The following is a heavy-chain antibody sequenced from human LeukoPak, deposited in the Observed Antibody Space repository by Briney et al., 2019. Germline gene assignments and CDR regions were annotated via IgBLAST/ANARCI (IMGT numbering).Heavy chain of an antibody. CDR1: GCSSSSSNW. J-gene: IGHJ3*02. V-gene: IGHV4-4*02. CDR2: NYHSAST. D-gene: IGHD1-26*01. CDR3: ARRRTYSGSYADVFDI. Sequence: SGTLSLTCAVSGCSSSSSNWLRRVRQPPGKGLEWIGENYHSASTNYNLSLKSRVTISVDKSKDQFSLKWSSVTAADTAVYYCARRRTYSGSYADVFDIWGQGTMVTVSS.